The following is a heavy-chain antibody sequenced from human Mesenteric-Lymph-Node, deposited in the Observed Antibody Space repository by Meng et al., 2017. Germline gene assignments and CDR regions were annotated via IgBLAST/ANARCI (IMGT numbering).Heavy chain of an antibody. CDR3: VRGAYGGNSGMDY. J-gene: IGHJ4*02. CDR1: GFTFDDYA. V-gene: IGHV3-74*01. D-gene: IGHD4-23*01. CDR2: VYSDGTT. Sequence: GESLKISCAASGFTFDDYAMHWVRQVPEKGLVWVSRVYSDGTTRYADSVKGRFTISRDNAKNTVYLQMNSLRAEDTALYYCVRGAYGGNSGMDYWGQGTLVTVSS.